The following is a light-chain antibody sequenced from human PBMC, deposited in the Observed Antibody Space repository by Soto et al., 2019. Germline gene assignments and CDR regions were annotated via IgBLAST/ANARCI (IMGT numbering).Light chain of an antibody. V-gene: IGLV1-51*01. CDR2: DNN. CDR3: GTWDSSLSGV. CDR1: SSNIGNNY. J-gene: IGLJ2*01. Sequence: QSVLTQPPSVSAAPGQKVTISCSGSSSNIGNNYVSWYQQLPGTAPKLLIYDNNKRPSGIPDRFSASKSGTSATLGITGLQTGDEADYFCGTWDSSLSGVFGGGTKLTVL.